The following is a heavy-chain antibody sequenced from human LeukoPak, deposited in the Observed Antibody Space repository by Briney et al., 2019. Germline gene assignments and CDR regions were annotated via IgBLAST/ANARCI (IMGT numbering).Heavy chain of an antibody. J-gene: IGHJ4*02. CDR3: ASTPYGDYYFDY. D-gene: IGHD4-17*01. CDR2: IYSGGST. Sequence: GGSLRLSCAASGFTFSSNYMSWVRQAPGKGLEWGSVIYSGGSTYYSGSVKGRFTISRDNSKNTLYLQMNSLRAEDTAVYYCASTPYGDYYFDYWGQGTLVTVSS. V-gene: IGHV3-66*02. CDR1: GFTFSSNY.